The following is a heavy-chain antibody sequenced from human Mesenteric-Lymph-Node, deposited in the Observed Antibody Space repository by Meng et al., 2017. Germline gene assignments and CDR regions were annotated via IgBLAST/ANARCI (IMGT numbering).Heavy chain of an antibody. Sequence: GGSLRLSCAASGFTFSSYWMSWVRQAPGKGLEWVANIKQDGSEKYYVDSVKGRFTISRDNAKNSLYLQMNSLRAEDTAVYYCARHARRGTMIVVVTNKVDFDYWGQGTLVTVSS. CDR2: IKQDGSEK. CDR3: ARHARRGTMIVVVTNKVDFDY. V-gene: IGHV3-7*01. J-gene: IGHJ4*02. CDR1: GFTFSSYW. D-gene: IGHD3-22*01.